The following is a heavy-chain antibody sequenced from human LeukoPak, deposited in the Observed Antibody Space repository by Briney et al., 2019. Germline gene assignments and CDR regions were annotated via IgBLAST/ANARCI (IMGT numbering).Heavy chain of an antibody. CDR2: INTHGSST. CDR1: GFAFSNYW. D-gene: IGHD2-2*01. J-gene: IGHJ4*02. Sequence: GGSLRLSCAASGFAFSNYWLHWVRQAPGKGLEWVARINTHGSSTNYADSVKGRFTISRDNAKNTLYLQMNSLRAEDTAVYYCARGGVPGAFDYWGQGTLVTVS. V-gene: IGHV3-74*01. CDR3: ARGGVPGAFDY.